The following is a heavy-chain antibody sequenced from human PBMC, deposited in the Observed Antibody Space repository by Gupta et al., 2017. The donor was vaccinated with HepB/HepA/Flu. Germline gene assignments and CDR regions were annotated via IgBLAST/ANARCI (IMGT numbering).Heavy chain of an antibody. CDR3: ARVGSPDIVVVPAAPTSYYYYYMDV. CDR1: GYTFTSYD. D-gene: IGHD2-2*01. V-gene: IGHV1-8*03. CDR2: MNPNSGNT. J-gene: IGHJ6*03. Sequence: QVQLVQSGAEVKKPGASVKVSCKASGYTFTSYDINWVRQATGQGLEWMGWMNPNSGNTGYAQKFQGRVTITRNTSISTAYMELSSLRSEDTAVYYCARVGSPDIVVVPAAPTSYYYYYMDVWGKGTTVTVSS.